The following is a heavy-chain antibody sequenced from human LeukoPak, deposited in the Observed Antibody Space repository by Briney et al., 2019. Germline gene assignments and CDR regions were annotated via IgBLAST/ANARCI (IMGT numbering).Heavy chain of an antibody. V-gene: IGHV3-73*01. CDR3: ARGGLFAYYFDY. Sequence: PGGSLRLSCAASGFTFSGSAMHWVRQASGKGLEWVGRIRSKANSYATAYAASVKGRFTISRDDSKNTAYLQMNSLKTEDTAVYYCARGGLFAYYFDYWGQGTLVTVSS. CDR1: GFTFSGSA. CDR2: IRSKANSYAT. D-gene: IGHD3-10*02. J-gene: IGHJ4*02.